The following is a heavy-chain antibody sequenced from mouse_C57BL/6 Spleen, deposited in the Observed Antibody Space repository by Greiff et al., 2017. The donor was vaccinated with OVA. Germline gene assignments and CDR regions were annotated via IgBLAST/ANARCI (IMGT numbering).Heavy chain of an antibody. CDR1: GYTFTDYY. D-gene: IGHD1-1*01. CDR3: ASITTVVS. V-gene: IGHV1-26*01. CDR2: INPNNGGT. Sequence: EVQLQQSGPELVKPGASVKISCKASGYTFTDYYMNWVKQSHGKSLEWIGDINPNNGGTSYNQKFKGKATLTVDKSSSTAYMELRSLTSEDSAVYYCASITTVVSWGQGTLVTVSA. J-gene: IGHJ3*01.